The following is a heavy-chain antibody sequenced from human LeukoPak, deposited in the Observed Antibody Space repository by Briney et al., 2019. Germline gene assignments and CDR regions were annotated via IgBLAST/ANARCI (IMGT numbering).Heavy chain of an antibody. CDR2: IYTSGST. CDR3: ARGYLWNWGNYYYYYGMDV. CDR1: GGSISSYY. Sequence: PSETLSLTCTVSGGSISSYYWSWIRQPAGKRLEWIGRIYTSGSTNYNPSLKSRVTMSVDTSKNQFSLKLSSVTAADTAVYYCARGYLWNWGNYYYYYGMDVWGQGTTVTASS. V-gene: IGHV4-4*07. J-gene: IGHJ6*02. D-gene: IGHD7-27*01.